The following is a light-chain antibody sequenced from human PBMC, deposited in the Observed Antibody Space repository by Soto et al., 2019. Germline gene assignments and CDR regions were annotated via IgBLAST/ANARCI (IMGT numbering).Light chain of an antibody. Sequence: EIVLTQSPGTLSLSPGERATLSCRASQSVSSSYLAWYQQKPGQAPRLLIYGASSRATGIPDTFSGSGSGTDFTLTISRLEPEDFAVYYCQQYAGSPWTFGRGTKVDIK. J-gene: IGKJ1*01. CDR3: QQYAGSPWT. CDR2: GAS. CDR1: QSVSSSY. V-gene: IGKV3-20*01.